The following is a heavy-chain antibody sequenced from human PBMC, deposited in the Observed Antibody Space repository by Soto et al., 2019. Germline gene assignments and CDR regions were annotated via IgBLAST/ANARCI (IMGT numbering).Heavy chain of an antibody. J-gene: IGHJ4*02. CDR3: ARGEYSGYIFDY. V-gene: IGHV4-59*01. CDR2: IYYSGST. Sequence: PSETLSLTWTVSGGSISSYYWSWIRQPPGKGLEWIGHIYYSGSTNYNPSLKSRVTISVDTSKNQFSLKLSSVTAADTAVYYCARGEYSGYIFDYWGQGTLVTVSS. CDR1: GGSISSYY. D-gene: IGHD5-12*01.